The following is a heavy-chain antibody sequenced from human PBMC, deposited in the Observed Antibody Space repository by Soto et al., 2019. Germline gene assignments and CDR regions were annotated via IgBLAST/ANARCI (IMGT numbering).Heavy chain of an antibody. CDR3: ARALXRFLDCIPENYYYGMDV. D-gene: IGHD3-3*01. CDR2: INPNTGGT. V-gene: IGHV1-2*02. J-gene: IGHJ6*02. CDR1: GPTFTAYY. Sequence: ASVKVSCKTSGPTFTAYYIHWVRQAPGQGLEWMGWINPNTGGTNYAQNFQGRVTMTRDTSSRTVYMELSRLRSDDTAVYYCARALXRFLDCIPENYYYGMDVWGQGTTVTVSS.